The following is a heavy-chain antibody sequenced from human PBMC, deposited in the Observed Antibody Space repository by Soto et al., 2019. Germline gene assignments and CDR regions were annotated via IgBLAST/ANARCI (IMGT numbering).Heavy chain of an antibody. CDR1: GYTFTSYG. J-gene: IGHJ6*03. CDR3: ATHGYCSGGSCYGRRYYYMDV. V-gene: IGHV1-18*01. Sequence: ASVKVSCTASGYTFTSYGISWVRQAPGQGLEWMGWISAYNGNTNYAQKLQGRVTMTTDTSTSTAYMELRSLRSDDTAVYYCATHGYCSGGSCYGRRYYYMDVWGKGTTVTVSS. CDR2: ISAYNGNT. D-gene: IGHD2-15*01.